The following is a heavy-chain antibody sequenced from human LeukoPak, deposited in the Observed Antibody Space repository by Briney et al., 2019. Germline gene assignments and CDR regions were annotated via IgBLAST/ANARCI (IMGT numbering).Heavy chain of an antibody. CDR3: ARDQPYYYDSSGAFDP. V-gene: IGHV3-21*01. CDR2: ISSSSSYI. Sequence: GGSLRLSCAASGFTFSSYSMNWVRQAPGKGLEWVSSISSSSSYIYYADSAKGRFTISRDNAKNSLYLQMNSLRAEDTAVYYCARDQPYYYDSSGAFDPWGQGTLVTVSS. CDR1: GFTFSSYS. J-gene: IGHJ5*02. D-gene: IGHD3-22*01.